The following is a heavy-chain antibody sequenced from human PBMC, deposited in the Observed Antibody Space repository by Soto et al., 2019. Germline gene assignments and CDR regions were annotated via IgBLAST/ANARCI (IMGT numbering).Heavy chain of an antibody. CDR2: ISPIFGTP. D-gene: IGHD1-26*01. J-gene: IGHJ4*02. CDR1: GGTFSSYT. Sequence: QVQLVQSGAEVKKPGSSVTVSCKASGGTFSSYTISWVRQALGQGLEWMAGISPIFGTPIYAKKFQDRVTITADDSNMTAYMEMNRMTSEDTAVYYCARVVVGSRLSLDYWGQGTLVTTSS. CDR3: ARVVVGSRLSLDY. V-gene: IGHV1-69*01.